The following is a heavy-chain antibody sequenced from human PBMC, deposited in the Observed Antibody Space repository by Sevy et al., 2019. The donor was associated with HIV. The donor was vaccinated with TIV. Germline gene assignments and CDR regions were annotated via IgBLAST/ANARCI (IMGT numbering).Heavy chain of an antibody. CDR1: GYNFSGYW. CDR3: AGSSFYYDNSGFYPFDF. V-gene: IGHV5-51*01. D-gene: IGHD3-22*01. Sequence: GESLKISCKGSGYNFSGYWVGWVRQMPGKGLEWMGIIYPTDSHIINSPSLQGQVTISVDKSITTAYLQWRSLKTSDTAMYYCAGSSFYYDNSGFYPFDFWGQGTLVTVSS. J-gene: IGHJ4*02. CDR2: IYPTDSHI.